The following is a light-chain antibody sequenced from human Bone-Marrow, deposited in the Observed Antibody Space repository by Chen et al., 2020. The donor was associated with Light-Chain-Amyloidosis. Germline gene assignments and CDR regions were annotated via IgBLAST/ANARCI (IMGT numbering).Light chain of an antibody. CDR1: RGSIATNY. CDR3: QSYQGSSQGV. Sequence: NFMLTQPHSVSASPGKTVIISCTRSRGSIATNYVQWYQQRPGSSPTTVIYEDDQRPSGVQDRFSGSIDRSSNSASLTISGLKTEDEADYYCQSYQGSSQGVFGGGTKLTVL. J-gene: IGLJ3*02. CDR2: EDD. V-gene: IGLV6-57*01.